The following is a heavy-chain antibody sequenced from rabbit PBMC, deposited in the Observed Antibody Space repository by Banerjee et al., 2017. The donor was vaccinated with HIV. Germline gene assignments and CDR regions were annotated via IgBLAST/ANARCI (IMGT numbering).Heavy chain of an antibody. D-gene: IGHD2-1*01. CDR3: ARYGGYLNGGNL. CDR1: GFSFSSSYD. CDR2: IYTGSSGST. J-gene: IGHJ4*01. V-gene: IGHV1S40*01. Sequence: QSLQESGGGLVKPGGSLTLTCTASGFSFSSSYDMCWVRQAPGKGLEWIGCIYTGSSGSTYYASWAKGRFTISKTSSTTVTLQMTSLTVADTATYFCARYGGYLNGGNLWGPGTLVTVS.